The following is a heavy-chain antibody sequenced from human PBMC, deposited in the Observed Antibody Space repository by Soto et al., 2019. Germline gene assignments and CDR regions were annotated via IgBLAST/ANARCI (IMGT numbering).Heavy chain of an antibody. J-gene: IGHJ4*02. Sequence: SVKVSCKASGYTFTSYAMHWVRQAPGQGLEWMGRIIPILGIANYAQKFQERVTITRDMSTSTAYMELSSLRSEDTAVYYCAADSEGATLAQGFDYWGQGTLVTVSS. CDR2: IIPILGIA. CDR1: GYTFTSYA. V-gene: IGHV1-58*02. CDR3: AADSEGATLAQGFDY. D-gene: IGHD1-26*01.